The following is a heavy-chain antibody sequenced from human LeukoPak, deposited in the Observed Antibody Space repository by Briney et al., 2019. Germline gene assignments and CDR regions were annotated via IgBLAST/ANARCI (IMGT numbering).Heavy chain of an antibody. CDR1: GYSFTSYW. CDR2: IYPGDSDT. CDR3: ARSLSGYSSLFDY. Sequence: GESLKISCKGSGYSFTSYWIAWVRQMPGKGLEWMGIIYPGDSDTRYSPSFQSQVTISADKSISTAYLQWSSLKASDTAMYYCARSLSGYSSLFDYWGQGTLVTVSS. J-gene: IGHJ4*02. D-gene: IGHD5-18*01. V-gene: IGHV5-51*01.